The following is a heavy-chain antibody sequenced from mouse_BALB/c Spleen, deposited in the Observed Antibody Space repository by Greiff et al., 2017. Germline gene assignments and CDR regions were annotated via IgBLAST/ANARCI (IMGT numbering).Heavy chain of an antibody. CDR1: GFSLTSYG. J-gene: IGHJ4*01. CDR2: IWSGGST. CDR3: ARLRYAMDY. D-gene: IGHD1-1*01. V-gene: IGHV2-2*02. Sequence: VMLVESGPGLVQPSQSLSITCTVSGFSLTSYGVHWVRQSPGKGLEWLGVIWSGGSTDYNAAFISRLSISKDNSKSQVFFKMNSLQANDTAIYYCARLRYAMDYWGQGTSVTVSS.